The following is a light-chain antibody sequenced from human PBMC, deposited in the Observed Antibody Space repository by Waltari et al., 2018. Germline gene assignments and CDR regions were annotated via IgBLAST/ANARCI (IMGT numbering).Light chain of an antibody. J-gene: IGLJ2*01. V-gene: IGLV1-44*01. CDR3: SAWDDSLQVVL. Sequence: QSMLTQPPSASGSPGQRVTISCSGGRSNIGSNALNWYQQLPGTAPKLLIYSHVRRPAGGPDLFSGSRSGTSASLAISGLQSEDEADYYCSAWDDSLQVVLFGGGTKLTVL. CDR1: RSNIGSNA. CDR2: SHV.